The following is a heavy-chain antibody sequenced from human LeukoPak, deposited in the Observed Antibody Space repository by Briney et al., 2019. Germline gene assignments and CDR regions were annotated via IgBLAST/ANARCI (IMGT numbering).Heavy chain of an antibody. V-gene: IGHV4-4*07. D-gene: IGHD5-12*01. Sequence: PSETLSLTCTVSGGSISSYYWSWIRHPAGKGLEWIGRIYTSGSTNYNPSLKSRVTISVDKSKNQFSLKLSAVTAADTAVYYCARDGWISGGYFDYWGQGTLVTVSS. CDR2: IYTSGST. CDR1: GGSISSYY. J-gene: IGHJ4*02. CDR3: ARDGWISGGYFDY.